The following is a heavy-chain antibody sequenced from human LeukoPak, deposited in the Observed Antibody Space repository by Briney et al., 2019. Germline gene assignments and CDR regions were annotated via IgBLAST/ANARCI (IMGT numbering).Heavy chain of an antibody. CDR3: ARDRRVTIFGMVTHRWFVP. D-gene: IGHD3-3*01. Sequence: SETLSLTCTVSGGSINNGGYYWSWIRQHPGKGLEWIGYIFYSGSTYYNPSLKSRVSISMDTSKNQFSLNLNSVTAADTAVYYCARDRRVTIFGMVTHRWFVPWGQGTLVTVSS. CDR2: IFYSGST. V-gene: IGHV4-31*03. CDR1: GGSINNGGYY. J-gene: IGHJ5*02.